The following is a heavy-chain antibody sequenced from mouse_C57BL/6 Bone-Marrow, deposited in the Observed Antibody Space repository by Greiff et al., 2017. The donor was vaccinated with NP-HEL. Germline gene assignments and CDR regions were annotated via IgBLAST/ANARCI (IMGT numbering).Heavy chain of an antibody. D-gene: IGHD2-4*01. V-gene: IGHV7-3*01. CDR3: ARETGDYDVNWYVDG. CDR2: ISNKAIGYTT. J-gene: IGHJ1*03. CDR1: GFTFPDYY. Sequence: EVKLMASGGGLVQPGGSLSLSCAASGFTFPDYYMSCVRQPPGTALAWFGFISNKAIGYTTEYSASVKGRFTISRDNSQSILYLQMNALRAEDSANDECARETGDYDVNWYVDGGGTGTTVTGYS.